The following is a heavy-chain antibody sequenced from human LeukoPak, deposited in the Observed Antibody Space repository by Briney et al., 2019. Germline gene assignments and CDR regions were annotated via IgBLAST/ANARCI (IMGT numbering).Heavy chain of an antibody. Sequence: ASVKVSCKVSGYTLTELSVHWVRQAPGKGLEWMGNFDPKDGDTIYAQRFQGRVTMTADTSTHTAYLVLSSLRSEDTAVYYCARGGWNKFDYWGQGTLVTVSS. CDR1: GYTLTELS. CDR3: ARGGWNKFDY. V-gene: IGHV1-24*01. CDR2: FDPKDGDT. D-gene: IGHD3-22*01. J-gene: IGHJ4*02.